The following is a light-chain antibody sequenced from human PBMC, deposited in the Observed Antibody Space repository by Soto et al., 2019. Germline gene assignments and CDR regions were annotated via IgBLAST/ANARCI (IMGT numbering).Light chain of an antibody. CDR2: FAS. CDR1: QGITRY. J-gene: IGKJ1*01. CDR3: LQYSNFPWT. Sequence: DIQMTQSPSVMSASIGDAVTITCRASQGITRYLAWFQQHPGKVPKRLIYFASTSQSGVPSRFSGSGSGTQFTLTINGLQTEDFATYYCLQYSNFPWTFGQGTKVEI. V-gene: IGKV1-17*03.